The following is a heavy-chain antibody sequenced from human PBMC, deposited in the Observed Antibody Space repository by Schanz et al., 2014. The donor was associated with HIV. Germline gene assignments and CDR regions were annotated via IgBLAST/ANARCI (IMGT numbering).Heavy chain of an antibody. D-gene: IGHD3-16*01. V-gene: IGHV3-23*01. Sequence: EVQLLESGGGLVQPGGSLRLSCAVSRFTITSYGMSWVRQAPGKGLEWVSTISAGVGTASYADSVKGRFTISRDNSKKMLFLQMNRLRAEDTAVYYCAIRTPMISFGAFDIWGRGTMVTVSS. CDR2: ISAGVGTA. CDR1: RFTITSYG. CDR3: AIRTPMISFGAFDI. J-gene: IGHJ3*02.